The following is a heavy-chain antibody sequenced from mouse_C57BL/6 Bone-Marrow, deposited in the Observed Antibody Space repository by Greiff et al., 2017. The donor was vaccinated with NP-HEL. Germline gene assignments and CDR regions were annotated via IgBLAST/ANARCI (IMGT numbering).Heavy chain of an antibody. CDR2: INPSTGGT. D-gene: IGHD1-1*01. CDR3: ARKGNYYGSSYLLYAMDY. CDR1: GYSFTGYY. V-gene: IGHV1-42*01. Sequence: EVKLVESGPELVKPGASVKISCKASGYSFTGYYMNWVKQSPEKSLEWIGEINPSTGGTTYNQKFKAKATLTVDKSSSTAYMQRKSLTSEDSAVYYCARKGNYYGSSYLLYAMDYWGQGTSGTVSS. J-gene: IGHJ4*01.